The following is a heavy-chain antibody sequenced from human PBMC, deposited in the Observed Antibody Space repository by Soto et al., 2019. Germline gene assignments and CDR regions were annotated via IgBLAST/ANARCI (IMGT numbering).Heavy chain of an antibody. V-gene: IGHV1-69*13. D-gene: IGHD1-26*01. CDR3: ARTAPEGATFDY. CDR1: GGTFSSYA. CDR2: IIPIFGTA. J-gene: IGHJ4*02. Sequence: ASVKVSCKASGGTFSSYAISWVRQAPGQGLEWMGGIIPIFGTANYAQKFQGRVTITADESTSTAYMELSSLRSEDTAVYYCARTAPEGATFDYWGQGTLVTVSS.